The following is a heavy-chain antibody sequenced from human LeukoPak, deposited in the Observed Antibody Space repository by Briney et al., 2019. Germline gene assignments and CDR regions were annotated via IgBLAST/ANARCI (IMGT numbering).Heavy chain of an antibody. D-gene: IGHD2-15*01. CDR2: MNPNSGNT. CDR3: ARGYCSGGSCKALGY. Sequence: GASVKVSCKASGYTFTSYDINWVRQATGQGLGWMGWMNPNSGNTGYAQKFQGRVTMTRNTSISTAYMELSSLRSEDTAVYYCARGYCSGGSCKALGYWGQGTLVTVSS. V-gene: IGHV1-8*02. J-gene: IGHJ4*02. CDR1: GYTFTSYD.